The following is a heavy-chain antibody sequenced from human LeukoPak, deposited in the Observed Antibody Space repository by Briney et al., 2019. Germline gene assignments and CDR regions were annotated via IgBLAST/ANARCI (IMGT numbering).Heavy chain of an antibody. J-gene: IGHJ4*02. V-gene: IGHV3-30*03. Sequence: GGSLRLSCAPSGFTFSRHGMHWVRQAPGKGLEWVAIISNDGSRIYYAHSVEGRFTNSRDNSKNTLYLQMDSLRAEDTAVYYCARDRAWNYFDYWGQGTLVTVSS. CDR1: GFTFSRHG. D-gene: IGHD3-3*01. CDR2: ISNDGSRI. CDR3: ARDRAWNYFDY.